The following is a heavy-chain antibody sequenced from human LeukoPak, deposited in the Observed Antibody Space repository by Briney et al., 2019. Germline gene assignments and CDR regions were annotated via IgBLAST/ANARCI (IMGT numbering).Heavy chain of an antibody. CDR2: INSDGSST. CDR3: ARDPAAENWFDP. Sequence: GGSLRLSCAASGCTFSSYWMHWVRKAPGKGLVWVSRINSDGSSTSYADSVKGRFTISRDNAKNTLYLQMNSLRAEDTAVYYCARDPAAENWFDPWGQGTLVTVSS. J-gene: IGHJ5*02. CDR1: GCTFSSYW. D-gene: IGHD6-13*01. V-gene: IGHV3-74*01.